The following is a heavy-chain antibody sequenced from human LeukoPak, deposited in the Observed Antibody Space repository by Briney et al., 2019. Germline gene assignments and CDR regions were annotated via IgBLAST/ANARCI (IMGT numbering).Heavy chain of an antibody. V-gene: IGHV3-30-3*01. CDR2: MSYDGSNK. CDR1: GFTFSSYA. J-gene: IGHJ3*02. Sequence: PGRSLRLSCAASGFTFSSYAMHWVRQAPGKGLEWVAVMSYDGSNKYYADSVKGRFTISRDNSKNTLYLQMNSLRAEDTAVYYCARDSRTEDAFDIWGQGTMVTVSS. CDR3: ARDSRTEDAFDI.